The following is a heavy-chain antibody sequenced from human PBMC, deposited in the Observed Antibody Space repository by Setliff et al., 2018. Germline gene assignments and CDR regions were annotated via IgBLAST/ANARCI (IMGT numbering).Heavy chain of an antibody. CDR3: AKPTTVTTTHYYYYMDV. V-gene: IGHV3-73*01. CDR1: GFTFSGSA. D-gene: IGHD4-4*01. J-gene: IGHJ6*03. CDR2: IRSKTSGFAT. Sequence: GGSLRLSCAASGFTFSGSAMHWVRQASGKGLEWVGRIRSKTSGFATAYSASVKGRFTISRDDSMNTAYLQMDSLRAEDTAVYYCAKPTTVTTTHYYYYMDVWGKGTTVTVSS.